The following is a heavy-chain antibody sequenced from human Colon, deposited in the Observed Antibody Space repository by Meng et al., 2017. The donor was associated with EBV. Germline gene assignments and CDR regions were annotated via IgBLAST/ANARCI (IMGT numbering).Heavy chain of an antibody. V-gene: IGHV4-39*01. CDR2: QCHADDT. Sequence: HLPLRGSGLGLVQPSETLSLTCTVSGGPISRTGTCGGWIRQPPGKGLEWIGSQCHADDTYYNPSLMGRVTISVDTSKNQVSLKLTSVTAADTSIYYCARHTFSGNPGGIDSWGQGILVTVSS. CDR1: GGPISRTGTC. D-gene: IGHD4-23*01. CDR3: ARHTFSGNPGGIDS. J-gene: IGHJ4*02.